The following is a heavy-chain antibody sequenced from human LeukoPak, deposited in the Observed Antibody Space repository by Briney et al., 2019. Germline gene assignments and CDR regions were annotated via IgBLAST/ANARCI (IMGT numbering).Heavy chain of an antibody. CDR3: AREVDTAMVLFYFDY. J-gene: IGHJ4*02. Sequence: EASVKVSCKTSGYTFTNYNMHWVRQAPGQGLEWMGIINPSGGSSSYAQKFQGRLTMTRDMSTTTVYMELTSLRSEDTAVYYCAREVDTAMVLFYFDYWGQGTLVTVSS. CDR2: INPSGGSS. D-gene: IGHD5-18*01. CDR1: GYTFTNYN. V-gene: IGHV1-46*01.